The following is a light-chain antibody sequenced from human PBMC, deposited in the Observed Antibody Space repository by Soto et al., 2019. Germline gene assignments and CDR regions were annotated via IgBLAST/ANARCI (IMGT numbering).Light chain of an antibody. CDR2: EVT. CDR3: SSYAGGSFYA. J-gene: IGLJ1*01. CDR1: SSDVGNYVL. Sequence: QSVLTQPASVSGCPGQSITRSCTGTSSDVGNYVLVSWYQQHPGTAPKLMIFEVTKRPSGVSDRFSGSKSGNSASLTISGLQADDEADYYCSSYAGGSFYAFGTGTKVTVL. V-gene: IGLV2-23*02.